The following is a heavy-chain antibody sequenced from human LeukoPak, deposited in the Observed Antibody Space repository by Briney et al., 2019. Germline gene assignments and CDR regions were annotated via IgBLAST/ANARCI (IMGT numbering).Heavy chain of an antibody. J-gene: IGHJ6*03. CDR2: ITGSGGST. V-gene: IGHV3-23*01. CDR1: GFTFSSYA. Sequence: GGSLRLSCAASGFTFSSYAMSWVRQAPGRGLEWVSAITGSGGSTYYGDSVKGRFTISRDNSKNTLYLQMNSLRAEDTAVYYCAKEHEYYYYMDVWGKGTTVTVSS. CDR3: AKEHEYYYYMDV.